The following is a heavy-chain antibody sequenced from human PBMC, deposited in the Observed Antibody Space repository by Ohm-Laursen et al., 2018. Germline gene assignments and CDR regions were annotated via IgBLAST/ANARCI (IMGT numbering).Heavy chain of an antibody. Sequence: SETLSLTCTFSGGPISSYYWSWIRQPPGKGLEWIGYIYNSETTSYNPSLKSRVTISGDTSKNQFSLRLSSVTAADTAVYYCARGTFYYDSSLDYWGQGTLVTVSS. CDR1: GGPISSYY. V-gene: IGHV4-59*01. CDR3: ARGTFYYDSSLDY. CDR2: IYNSETT. J-gene: IGHJ4*02. D-gene: IGHD3-22*01.